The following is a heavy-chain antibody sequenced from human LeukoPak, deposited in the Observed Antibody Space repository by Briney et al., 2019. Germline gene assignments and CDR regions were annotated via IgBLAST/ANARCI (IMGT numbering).Heavy chain of an antibody. CDR2: IDPSGST. V-gene: IGHV4-61*02. J-gene: IGHJ4*02. CDR3: ATSTGSSNLGH. CDR1: GDSIDNGGYY. Sequence: SQTLSLTCTVSGDSIDNGGYYRSWIRQPAGKGLEWIGRIDPSGSTNYNPSLKSRVTISIDTAKNQFSLRLSSVTAADTAVYYCATSTGSSNLGHWGQGTLVTVSS. D-gene: IGHD6-13*01.